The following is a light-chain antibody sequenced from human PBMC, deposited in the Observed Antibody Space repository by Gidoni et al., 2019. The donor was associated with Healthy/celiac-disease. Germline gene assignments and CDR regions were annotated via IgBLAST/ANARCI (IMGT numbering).Light chain of an antibody. Sequence: AIQLTQSPSSLSASVGDRVTITCRASQGISSALAWYQQKPGKAPKLLIYDASSLESGVPSRFSGSGSGTDFTLTIRSLQPEDVATYYCQQFNSYSTFGQGTRLEIK. J-gene: IGKJ5*01. CDR3: QQFNSYST. CDR2: DAS. CDR1: QGISSA. V-gene: IGKV1-13*02.